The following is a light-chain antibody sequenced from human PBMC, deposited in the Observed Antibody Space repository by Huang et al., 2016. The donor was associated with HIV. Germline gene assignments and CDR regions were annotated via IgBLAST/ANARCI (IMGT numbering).Light chain of an antibody. J-gene: IGKJ4*01. CDR1: HSLLQSDGKTH. Sequence: DVVMTQSPLSLPVTLGQPASISCRSSHSLLQSDGKTHLSWFHQRQGRSPRRLIYKGSNRDSGVPDRFSGGGSGTDFTLKISRVEAEDVGVYYCLQGAFWPLTVGGGTKVEIK. CDR2: KGS. CDR3: LQGAFWPLT. V-gene: IGKV2-30*02.